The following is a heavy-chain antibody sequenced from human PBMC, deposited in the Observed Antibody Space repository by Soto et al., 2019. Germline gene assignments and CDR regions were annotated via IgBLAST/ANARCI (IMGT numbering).Heavy chain of an antibody. V-gene: IGHV4-31*03. CDR1: GGSISSGGYY. Sequence: SETLSLTCTVSGGSISSGGYYWSWLRQHPGKGLEWIGYIYYSGSTYYNPSLKSRVTISVDTSKNQFSLKLSSVTAADTAVYYCARDGALYYYDSSGAFDIWGQGTMVTVSS. J-gene: IGHJ3*02. CDR3: ARDGALYYYDSSGAFDI. D-gene: IGHD3-22*01. CDR2: IYYSGST.